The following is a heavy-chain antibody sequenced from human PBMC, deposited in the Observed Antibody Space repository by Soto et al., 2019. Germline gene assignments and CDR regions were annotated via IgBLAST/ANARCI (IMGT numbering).Heavy chain of an antibody. CDR1: GDSISSSNW. D-gene: IGHD3-22*01. V-gene: IGHV4-4*02. CDR2: IYHSGNT. CDR3: ARAGYHYDSSGVFDY. J-gene: IGHJ4*02. Sequence: PSETLSLTCAVSGDSISSSNWWSWVRQPPGKGLEWIGEIYHSGNTYYNPSLKSRVTISVDTSKNQFSLKLSSVTAADTAVYYCARAGYHYDSSGVFDYWGQGTLVTVSS.